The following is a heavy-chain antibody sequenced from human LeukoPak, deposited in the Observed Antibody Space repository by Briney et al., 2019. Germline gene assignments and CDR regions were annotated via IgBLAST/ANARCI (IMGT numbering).Heavy chain of an antibody. V-gene: IGHV3-23*01. J-gene: IGHJ4*02. CDR2: ISGSGGST. CDR3: EKESYYYDSSGYYYFDY. CDR1: GFTFSSYA. Sequence: GGSLRLSCAASGFTFSSYAMSWVRQAPGEGLEWVSAISGSGGSTYYADSVKGRFTISRDNSKNTLYLQMNSLRAEDTAVYYCEKESYYYDSSGYYYFDYWGQGTLVTVSS. D-gene: IGHD3-22*01.